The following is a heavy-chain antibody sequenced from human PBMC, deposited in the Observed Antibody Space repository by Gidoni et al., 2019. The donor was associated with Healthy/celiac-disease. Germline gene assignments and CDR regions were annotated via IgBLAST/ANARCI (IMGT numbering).Heavy chain of an antibody. Sequence: QVQLQQWGAGLLKPSETLSLTCAVYGGSFSGYYWSWIRQPPGKGLEWIGEINHSGSTNYNPSLKSRVTISVDTSKNQFSLKLSSVTAADTAVYYCARTPVNGVCSNAFDYWGQGTLVTVSS. CDR2: INHSGST. D-gene: IGHD2-8*01. J-gene: IGHJ4*02. CDR3: ARTPVNGVCSNAFDY. V-gene: IGHV4-34*01. CDR1: GGSFSGYY.